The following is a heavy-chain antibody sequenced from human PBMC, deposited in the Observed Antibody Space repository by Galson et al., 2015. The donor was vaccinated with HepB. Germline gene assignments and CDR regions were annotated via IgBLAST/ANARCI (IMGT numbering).Heavy chain of an antibody. D-gene: IGHD3-10*01. Sequence: SLRLSCAASGFTFSDYYMSWIRQAPGKGLEWVSYISSSSSYTNYADSVKGRFTISRDNAKNSLYLQMNSLRAEDTAVYYCARDLGEVYGPNWFDPWGQGTLVTVSS. V-gene: IGHV3-11*06. CDR1: GFTFSDYY. J-gene: IGHJ5*02. CDR3: ARDLGEVYGPNWFDP. CDR2: ISSSSSYT.